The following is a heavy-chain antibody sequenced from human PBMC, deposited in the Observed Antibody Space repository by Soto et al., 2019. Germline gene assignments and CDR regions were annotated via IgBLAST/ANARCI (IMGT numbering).Heavy chain of an antibody. CDR3: ARGRYFSSTSCSRYYYYGMDV. CDR1: GGSLSGYY. D-gene: IGHD2-2*01. V-gene: IGHV4-34*01. Sequence: PSETLSLTCAVYGGSLSGYYWSWIRQPPRKGLEWIGEINHSGSTNYNPSLKSRVTISVDTSKNQFSLKLSSVTAADTAVYYCARGRYFSSTSCSRYYYYGMDVWGQGTTVTVSS. J-gene: IGHJ6*02. CDR2: INHSGST.